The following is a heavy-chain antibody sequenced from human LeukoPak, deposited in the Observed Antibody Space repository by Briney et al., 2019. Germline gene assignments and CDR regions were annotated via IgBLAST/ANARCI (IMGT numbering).Heavy chain of an antibody. CDR2: VFFTGDT. CDR3: ARLVTTTRGWFDP. J-gene: IGHJ5*02. V-gene: IGHV4-61*01. CDR1: GDPIGIGSYY. D-gene: IGHD1-1*01. Sequence: SETLSLTCTVSGDPIGIGSYYWSWIRQPPGKGLEWIGHVFFTGDTNYDPSLKSRLTMSVDTSRNQFSLNLTSVTASDTAFYYCARLVTTTRGWFDPWGQGTPVTVSS.